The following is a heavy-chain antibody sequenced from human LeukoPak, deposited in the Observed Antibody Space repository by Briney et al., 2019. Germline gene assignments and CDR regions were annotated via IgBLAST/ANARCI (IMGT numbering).Heavy chain of an antibody. CDR2: IYSSGST. Sequence: SETLSLTCTVSGGSISSHSWSWIRLPAGKGLEWIGRIYSSGSTNSNPSLKSRVTMSVDTSKNQFYLMLSPVTAADAAVYYCVRGLYDSTTYRAFHIWGQGTMVTVSS. CDR3: VRGLYDSTTYRAFHI. CDR1: GGSISSHS. D-gene: IGHD2/OR15-2a*01. V-gene: IGHV4-4*07. J-gene: IGHJ3*02.